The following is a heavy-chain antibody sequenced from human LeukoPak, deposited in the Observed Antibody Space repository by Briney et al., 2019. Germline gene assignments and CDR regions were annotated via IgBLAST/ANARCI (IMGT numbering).Heavy chain of an antibody. CDR3: AKGHYYGSGSYWV. CDR2: ISSSGDTT. CDR1: GFTFSSYA. V-gene: IGHV3-23*01. D-gene: IGHD3-10*01. Sequence: GGSLRLSCAASGFTFSSYAMSWVRQAPGKGLEWVSAISSSGDTTYYADSVKGRFTTSRDNSKNTLYLRMNSLRAEDTAVYYCAKGHYYGSGSYWVWGQGTLVTVSS. J-gene: IGHJ4*02.